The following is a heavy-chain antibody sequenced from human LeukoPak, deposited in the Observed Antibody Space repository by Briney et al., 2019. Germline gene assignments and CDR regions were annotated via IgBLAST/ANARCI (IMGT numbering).Heavy chain of an antibody. CDR2: IYYSGST. D-gene: IGHD6-13*01. V-gene: IGHV4-39*01. J-gene: IGHJ6*02. Sequence: GSLRLSCAASGFTFSSYTMSWVRQAPGKGLEWIGNIYYSGSTYYNPSLNNRVAISVDTSKNQFSLKLSSVTAADTAVYYCARRLGSSSWYGMDVWGQGTTVTVSS. CDR1: GFTFSSYT. CDR3: ARRLGSSSWYGMDV.